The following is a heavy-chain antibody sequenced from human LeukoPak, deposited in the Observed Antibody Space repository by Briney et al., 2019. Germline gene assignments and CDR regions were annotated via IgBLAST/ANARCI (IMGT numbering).Heavy chain of an antibody. CDR1: GGSIGSGGYY. V-gene: IGHV4-31*03. D-gene: IGHD6-6*01. J-gene: IGHJ4*02. CDR3: ARAAFIAARRVFDY. CDR2: IYYSGST. Sequence: SETLSLTCTVSGGSIGSGGYYWSWIRQHPGKGLEWIGYIYYSGSTYYNPSLKSRVTISVDTSKNQFSLKLSSVTAADTAVYYCARAAFIAARRVFDYWGQGTLVTVSS.